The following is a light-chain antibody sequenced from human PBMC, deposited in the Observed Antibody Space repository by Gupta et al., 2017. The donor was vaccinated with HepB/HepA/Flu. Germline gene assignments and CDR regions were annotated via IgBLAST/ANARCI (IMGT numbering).Light chain of an antibody. CDR2: EDN. CDR1: SSNIEKNY. J-gene: IGLJ3*02. Sequence: QSVLTQPPSLSAAPGQTVTISCSGSSSNIEKNYVSWYQQVPGRAPKVLIHEDNKQSSRIPDRFSGSKSGTSATLRITGLQTEDEADYYCGTWDNSLSNWVFGGGTKLAVL. CDR3: GTWDNSLSNWV. V-gene: IGLV1-51*01.